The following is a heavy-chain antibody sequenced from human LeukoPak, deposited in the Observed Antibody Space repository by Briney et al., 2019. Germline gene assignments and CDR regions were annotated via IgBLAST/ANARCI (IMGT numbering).Heavy chain of an antibody. V-gene: IGHV1-69*06. Sequence: ASVKVSCKASGGTFSSYAISWVRQAPGQGLEWMGGIIPIFGTANYAQKFQGRVTITADKSTSTAYMELSSLRSEDTAVYYCARINYDTLTGYYKSFDYWGQGTLVTVSS. CDR2: IIPIFGTA. J-gene: IGHJ4*02. D-gene: IGHD3-9*01. CDR3: ARINYDTLTGYYKSFDY. CDR1: GGTFSSYA.